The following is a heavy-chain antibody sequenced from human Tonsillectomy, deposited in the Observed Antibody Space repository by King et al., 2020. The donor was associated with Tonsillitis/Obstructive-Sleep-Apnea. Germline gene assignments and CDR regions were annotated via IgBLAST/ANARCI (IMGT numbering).Heavy chain of an antibody. CDR3: ARELTGEQGYFDN. V-gene: IGHV3-21*01. D-gene: IGHD7-27*01. CDR1: GFTFSSYA. J-gene: IGHJ4*02. Sequence: VQLVESGGGLVQPGGSLRLSCAASGFTFSSYAMSWVRQAPGKGLEWVSSISSSSSYIYYADSVKGRFTISRDNAKNSLYLQMNSLRAEDTAVYYCARELTGEQGYFDNWGQGTLVTVSS. CDR2: ISSSSSYI.